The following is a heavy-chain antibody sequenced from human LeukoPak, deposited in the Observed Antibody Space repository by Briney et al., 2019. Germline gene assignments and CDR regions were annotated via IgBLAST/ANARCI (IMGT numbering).Heavy chain of an antibody. CDR2: INPDGSST. J-gene: IGHJ4*02. CDR3: ASSLRPDY. Sequence: GGSLRLSCAASGFTFISYWMHWVRQAPGKGLVWVSHINPDGSSTTYADSVKGRFTISRDNAKNTLYLQMNSLRAEDTAVYYCASSLRPDYWGLGTLVSVSS. V-gene: IGHV3-74*01. CDR1: GFTFISYW.